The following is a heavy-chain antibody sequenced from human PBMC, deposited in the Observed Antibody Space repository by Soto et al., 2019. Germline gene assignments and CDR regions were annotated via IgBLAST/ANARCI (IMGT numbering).Heavy chain of an antibody. CDR3: AKADFDHSSGWYVRSPGGMDV. D-gene: IGHD6-19*01. CDR2: ISGSGGST. CDR1: GFTFSSYA. J-gene: IGHJ6*02. V-gene: IGHV3-23*01. Sequence: GGSLRLSCAASGFTFSSYAMSWVRQAPGKGLEWVSAISGSGGSTYYADSVKGRFTISRDNSKNTLYLQMNSLRAEDTAVYYCAKADFDHSSGWYVRSPGGMDVWGQGTTVTVSS.